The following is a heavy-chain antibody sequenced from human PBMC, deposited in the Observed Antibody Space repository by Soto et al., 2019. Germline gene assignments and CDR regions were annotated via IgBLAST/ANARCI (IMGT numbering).Heavy chain of an antibody. CDR2: ISYSGTT. J-gene: IGHJ4*02. D-gene: IGHD5-12*01. V-gene: IGHV4-59*02. CDR3: ARVGVATIIDY. Sequence: SETLSLTCTVSGGSVSSYYWSWIRQPPGKGLEWIGYISYSGTTNYNPSLKSRVTILVDTSKNQFSLKLSSVTAADTAMYYCARVGVATIIDYWGQGTLVTVSS. CDR1: GGSVSSYY.